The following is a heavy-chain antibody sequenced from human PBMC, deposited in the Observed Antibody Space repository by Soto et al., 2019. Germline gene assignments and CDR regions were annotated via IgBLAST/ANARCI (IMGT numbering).Heavy chain of an antibody. CDR3: ARAGSIAAAGTDY. CDR1: GFTFSSYG. D-gene: IGHD6-13*01. Sequence: PGGSLRLSCAASGFTFSSYGMHWVRQAPGKGLEWVAVIWYDGSNKYYADSVKGRFTISRDNSKNTLYLQMNSLRAEDTAVYYCARAGSIAAAGTDYWGQGTLVTVSS. J-gene: IGHJ4*02. CDR2: IWYDGSNK. V-gene: IGHV3-33*01.